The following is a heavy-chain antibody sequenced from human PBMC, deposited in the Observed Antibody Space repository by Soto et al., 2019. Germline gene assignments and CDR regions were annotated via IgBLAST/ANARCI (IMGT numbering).Heavy chain of an antibody. CDR3: ARDTLTLCGGVRDNVYYGMDV. Sequence: EVQLEESGGGLVQPGGSLRLSCAASGLTFSSYEMNWVRQVPGKGLQWVSYIGTSETIRCYADSVKGRCTISRDNAKYSLYVQMNRTRACVAAIDDCARDTLTLCGGVRDNVYYGMDVWGPGTTVTVSS. CDR2: IGTSETIR. D-gene: IGHD3-3*01. J-gene: IGHJ6*02. CDR1: GLTFSSYE. V-gene: IGHV3-48*03.